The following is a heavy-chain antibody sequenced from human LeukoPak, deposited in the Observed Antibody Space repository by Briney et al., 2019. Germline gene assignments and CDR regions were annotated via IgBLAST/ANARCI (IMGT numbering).Heavy chain of an antibody. CDR1: GYTFTSYY. J-gene: IGHJ5*02. CDR3: ARDHLLFRQPPNWFDP. Sequence: GASVKVSCKASGYTFTSYYMHWVRQAPGQGLEWMGIINPSGGSTSYAQKFQGRVTMTRDMSTSTVYMELSRLRSDDTAVYYCARDHLLFRQPPNWFDPWGQGTLVTVSS. CDR2: INPSGGST. V-gene: IGHV1-46*01. D-gene: IGHD1-14*01.